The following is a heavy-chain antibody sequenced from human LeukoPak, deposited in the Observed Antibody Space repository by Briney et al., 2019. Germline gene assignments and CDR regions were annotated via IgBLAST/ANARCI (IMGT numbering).Heavy chain of an antibody. CDR2: IKTSGGTT. CDR3: IVDVSNDIYPFDY. J-gene: IGHJ4*02. CDR1: GFTFTSAW. V-gene: IGHV3-15*01. Sequence: GGSLRLSCAASGFTFTSAWMTWVRQAPGKGLEWVGLIKTSGGTTDYAAPVKGRFTISKDDSINTVYLQMNSLKIEDTAVYYCIVDVSNDIYPFDYWGQRTLVTVSS. D-gene: IGHD3-10*02.